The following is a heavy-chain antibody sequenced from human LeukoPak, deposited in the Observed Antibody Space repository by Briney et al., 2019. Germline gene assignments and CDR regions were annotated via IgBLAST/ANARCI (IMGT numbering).Heavy chain of an antibody. D-gene: IGHD6-13*01. V-gene: IGHV3-21*01. CDR2: ISSSSSYI. Sequence: TGGSLRLSCAASGFTFSSYSMNWVRQAPGKGLEWVSSISSSSSYIYYADSVKGRFTISRDNAKNSLYLQMNSLRAEDTAVYYCARDKGIAAAGTDHYFDYWGQGTLVTVPS. CDR1: GFTFSSYS. CDR3: ARDKGIAAAGTDHYFDY. J-gene: IGHJ4*02.